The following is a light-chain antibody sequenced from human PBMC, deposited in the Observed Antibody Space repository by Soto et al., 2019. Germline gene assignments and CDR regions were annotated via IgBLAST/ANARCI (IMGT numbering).Light chain of an antibody. CDR2: SAS. CDR3: QQSYSTPRT. J-gene: IGKJ1*01. CDR1: QSISTY. Sequence: DIQMTQSPSSLSASVGDRVTISCRAAQSISTYLNWYQQKPGTAPRLLIYSASSVKTGVPPRFSGSGSGRDFTLTISSLRPEDIATYYCQQSYSTPRTFGQGTKVDIK. V-gene: IGKV1-39*01.